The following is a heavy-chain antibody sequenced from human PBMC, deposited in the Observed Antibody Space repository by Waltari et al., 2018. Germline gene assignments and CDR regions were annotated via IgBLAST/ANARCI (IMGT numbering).Heavy chain of an antibody. J-gene: IGHJ6*03. V-gene: IGHV4-4*02. CDR2: MSHEGYA. D-gene: IGHD4-17*01. Sequence: QVQLQESCPGLVQPSGTLSLTCAVSGDYITGSNWWTVVRPPPGKGLEWIGEMSHEGYANYNPSLKSRVTMSVDTSQNQFSLRLTSVTAADTAIYYCARESRVTSGPGDLIDVWGKGTMVSVS. CDR1: GDYITGSNW. CDR3: ARESRVTSGPGDLIDV.